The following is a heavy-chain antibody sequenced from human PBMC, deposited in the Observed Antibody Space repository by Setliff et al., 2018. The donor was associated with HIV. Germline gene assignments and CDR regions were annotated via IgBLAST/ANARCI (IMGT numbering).Heavy chain of an antibody. CDR3: ARDLGSAYSYAQGRFDP. D-gene: IGHD5-18*01. J-gene: IGHJ5*02. V-gene: IGHV4-61*09. Sequence: SETLSLTCTVSGGSISSGSNYWSWIRQPAGKGLEWIGHIYTSGSTNYNPSLKSRVTISVDTSKNQFYLKLSSVTAADTAVYYCARDLGSAYSYAQGRFDPWGQGTLVTVSS. CDR2: IYTSGST. CDR1: GGSISSGSNY.